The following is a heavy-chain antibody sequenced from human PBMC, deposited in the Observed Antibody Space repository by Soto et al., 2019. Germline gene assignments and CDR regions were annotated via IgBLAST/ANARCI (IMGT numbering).Heavy chain of an antibody. CDR3: ASNEAYYYGSGSFDY. V-gene: IGHV4-30-4*01. Sequence: QVQLQESGPGLVKPSQTLSLTCTVSGGSISSGDYYWSWIRQPPGKGLEWIGYIYYSGSTYYNPSLKSRVTISVDTSKNQFSLKLSSVTAADTAVYYFASNEAYYYGSGSFDYWGQGTLVTVSS. D-gene: IGHD3-10*01. CDR1: GGSISSGDYY. J-gene: IGHJ4*02. CDR2: IYYSGST.